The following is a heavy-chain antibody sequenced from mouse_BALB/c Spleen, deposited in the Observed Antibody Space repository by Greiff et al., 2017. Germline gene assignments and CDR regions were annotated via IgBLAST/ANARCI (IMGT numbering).Heavy chain of an antibody. D-gene: IGHD2-14*01. Sequence: VKLQESGAELMKPGASVKISCKATGYTFSSYWIEWVKQRPGHGLEWIGEILPGSGSTNYNEKFKGKATFTADTSSNTAYMQLSSLTSEDSAVYYCARDRYGFAYWGQGTLVTVSA. CDR2: ILPGSGST. V-gene: IGHV1-9*01. J-gene: IGHJ3*01. CDR1: GYTFSSYW. CDR3: ARDRYGFAY.